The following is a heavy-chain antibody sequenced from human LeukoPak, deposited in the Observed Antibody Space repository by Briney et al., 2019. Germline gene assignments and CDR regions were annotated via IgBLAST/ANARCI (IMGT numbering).Heavy chain of an antibody. D-gene: IGHD3-16*02. CDR1: GFTFSSYA. CDR2: ISGSGGST. CDR3: AKGTLTFGGVIVQPFDY. V-gene: IGHV3-23*01. J-gene: IGHJ4*02. Sequence: GGSLRLSCAASGFTFSSYAMSWVRQAPGKGLECVSGISGSGGSTYYADSVKGRFTISRDKSKNTLYLQMNSLRAEDTAVYYCAKGTLTFGGVIVQPFDYWGQGTLVTVSS.